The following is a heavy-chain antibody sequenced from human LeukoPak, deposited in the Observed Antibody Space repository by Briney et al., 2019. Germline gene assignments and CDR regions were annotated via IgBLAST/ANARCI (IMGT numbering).Heavy chain of an antibody. CDR2: INGDGSST. CDR3: ARSPGQCSWGSCATGY. D-gene: IGHD2-15*01. Sequence: GGSLRLSCAASGFTFSRYWMHWVRHAPGKGLVWVSRINGDGSSTNYADSVKGRFTISRDNAKNTLYLQMNSLRAEDTAVYYCARSPGQCSWGSCATGYWGQGTLVTVSS. CDR1: GFTFSRYW. J-gene: IGHJ4*02. V-gene: IGHV3-74*01.